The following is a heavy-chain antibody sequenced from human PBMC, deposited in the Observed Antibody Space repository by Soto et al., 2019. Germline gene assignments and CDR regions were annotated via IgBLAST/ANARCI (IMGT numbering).Heavy chain of an antibody. CDR1: GFSFSTYS. CDR3: VRGFLSNSFDL. V-gene: IGHV3-48*02. D-gene: IGHD3-3*01. J-gene: IGHJ3*01. Sequence: GSLRLSCAASGFSFSTYSMDWVRQAPGKRLEWVSYISSSGDTIHYADSVKGRFSISRGNARNSLYLQMNSLRDEDTALYYCVRGFLSNSFDLWGHGTMVTVSS. CDR2: ISSSGDTI.